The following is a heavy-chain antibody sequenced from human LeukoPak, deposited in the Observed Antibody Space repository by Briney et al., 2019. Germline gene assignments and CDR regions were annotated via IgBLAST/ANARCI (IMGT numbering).Heavy chain of an antibody. V-gene: IGHV4-34*01. CDR3: ARDYGGNAWWYFDL. CDR1: GGSFSGYY. J-gene: IGHJ2*01. CDR2: INHSGST. D-gene: IGHD4-23*01. Sequence: SETLSLTCAVYGGSFSGYYWTWIRQPPGKGLEWIGEINHSGSTYYNPSLKSRVTISVDRSKNQFSLKLSSVTAADTAVYYCARDYGGNAWWYFDLWGRGTLVTVSS.